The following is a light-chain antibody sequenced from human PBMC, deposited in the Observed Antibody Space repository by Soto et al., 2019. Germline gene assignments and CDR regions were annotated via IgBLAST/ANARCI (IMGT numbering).Light chain of an antibody. Sequence: DIQITQSPSSLSASVGDRVTITCRASQGISSYLAWYQQKPGKAPKLLIYAASTLQSGVPSRFSGSGSGTEFTLTISSLQPDDFATYYCQQYNSYWTFGQGTKVDIK. V-gene: IGKV1-16*01. J-gene: IGKJ1*01. CDR2: AAS. CDR1: QGISSY. CDR3: QQYNSYWT.